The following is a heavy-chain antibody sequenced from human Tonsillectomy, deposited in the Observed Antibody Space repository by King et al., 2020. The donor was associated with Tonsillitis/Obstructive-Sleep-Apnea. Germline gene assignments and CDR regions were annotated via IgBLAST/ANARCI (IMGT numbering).Heavy chain of an antibody. J-gene: IGHJ4*02. CDR3: AKYCTSNSCSHRYFAH. V-gene: IGHV3-23*04. Sequence: VQLVESGGGSVQPGGSLRLSCAASGFTFSTYAMSWVRQAPGKGLEWVSTISGSGVNTYYADSVKGRFTISRDNSKNTLYLQLNSLRTEDTAVYYCAKYCTSNSCSHRYFAHWGLGTLVTVSS. D-gene: IGHD2-2*01. CDR1: GFTFSTYA. CDR2: ISGSGVNT.